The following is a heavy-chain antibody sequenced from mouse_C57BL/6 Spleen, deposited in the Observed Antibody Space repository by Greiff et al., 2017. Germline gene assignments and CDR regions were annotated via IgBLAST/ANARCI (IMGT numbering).Heavy chain of an antibody. CDR3: ARRHSQFYAMDY. D-gene: IGHD2-12*01. V-gene: IGHV1-42*01. CDR2: INPSTGGT. Sequence: VQLQQSGPELVKPGASVKISCKASGYSFTGYYMNWVKQSPEKSLEWIGEINPSTGGTTYNQKFKAKATLTVDKSSSTAYMQLKSLTSEDSAVYYCARRHSQFYAMDYWGQGTSVTVSS. J-gene: IGHJ4*01. CDR1: GYSFTGYY.